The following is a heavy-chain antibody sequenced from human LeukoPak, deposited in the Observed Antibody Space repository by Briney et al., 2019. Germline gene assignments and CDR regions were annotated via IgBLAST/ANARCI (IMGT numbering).Heavy chain of an antibody. CDR3: ARGGGHDAFDI. CDR2: IYYSGST. D-gene: IGHD2-15*01. CDR1: GDSISSYY. V-gene: IGHV4-59*01. J-gene: IGHJ3*02. Sequence: SETLSLTCTVSGDSISSYYWNWIRQPPGKGLEWIGYIYYSGSTNYNPSLKSRVTISVDTSKNQFSLKLSSVTAADTAVYYCARGGGHDAFDIWGQGTMVTVST.